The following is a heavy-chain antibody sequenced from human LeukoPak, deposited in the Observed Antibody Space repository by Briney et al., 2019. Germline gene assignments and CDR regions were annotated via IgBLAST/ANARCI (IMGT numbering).Heavy chain of an antibody. J-gene: IGHJ4*02. D-gene: IGHD2-2*01. Sequence: TGGSLRLSCAASGFTFKSKGMSWVRQAPGKGLEWVSAITGSGDGTYYADSVKGRFTISRDNSKNTLYLPMNSLRAEDTAIYYCAKDSPVLTRWGQGTLVTVSS. CDR3: AKDSPVLTR. V-gene: IGHV3-23*01. CDR1: GFTFKSKG. CDR2: ITGSGDGT.